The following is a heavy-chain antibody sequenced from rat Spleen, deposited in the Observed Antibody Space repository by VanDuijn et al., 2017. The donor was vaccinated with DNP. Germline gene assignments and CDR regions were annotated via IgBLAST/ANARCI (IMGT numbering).Heavy chain of an antibody. CDR2: ISYDGSST. V-gene: IGHV5-7*01. CDR3: ARGGNNFDY. Sequence: EVQLVESGGGLVQPGRSLKLSCAASGFTFSDYNMAWVRQAPKKGLEWVATISYDGSSTYYRDSVKGRFTISRDNAKSTLYLQMDSLRSEDTATYYCARGGNNFDYWGQGVMVTVSS. J-gene: IGHJ2*01. CDR1: GFTFSDYN.